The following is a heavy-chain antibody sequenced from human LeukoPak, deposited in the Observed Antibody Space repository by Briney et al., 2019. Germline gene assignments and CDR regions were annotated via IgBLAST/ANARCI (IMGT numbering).Heavy chain of an antibody. Sequence: SETLSLTCTVSGGSISSYYWSWIRQPPGKGLEWIGYIYYSGSTNYNPSLKSRVTISVDTSKNQFSLKLSSVTAADTAVYYCERGGAAATDYWGQGTLVTVSS. D-gene: IGHD6-13*01. CDR2: IYYSGST. CDR3: ERGGAAATDY. CDR1: GGSISSYY. V-gene: IGHV4-59*01. J-gene: IGHJ4*02.